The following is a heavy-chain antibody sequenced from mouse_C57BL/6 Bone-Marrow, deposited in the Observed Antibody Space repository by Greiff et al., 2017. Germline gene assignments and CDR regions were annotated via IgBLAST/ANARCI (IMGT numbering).Heavy chain of an antibody. J-gene: IGHJ2*01. Sequence: EVKLQESGPGMVKPSQSLSLTCTVTGYSITSGYDWHCLRPFPGNKLEWMGYISYSGSTNYKPSLKSRISISHDTSKNHFFLKLNSVTTEDTATYYCARRNDGYPGDYFDYWGQGTTLTVSS. D-gene: IGHD2-3*01. CDR2: ISYSGST. CDR1: GYSITSGYD. CDR3: ARRNDGYPGDYFDY. V-gene: IGHV3-1*01.